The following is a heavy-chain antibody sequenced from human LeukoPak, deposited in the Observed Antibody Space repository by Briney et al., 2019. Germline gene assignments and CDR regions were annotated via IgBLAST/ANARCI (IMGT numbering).Heavy chain of an antibody. D-gene: IGHD2-15*01. V-gene: IGHV1-18*03. J-gene: IGHJ4*02. CDR1: GYPFTSYG. Sequence: ASVKVSCKASGYPFTSYGISWVRQAPGRGLEWMGWISTYNGNTNYAQKFQDIVTMTTDTSTSTAYMELKSLRSDDMAVYYCARDWVVGVVVVAAGYWGQGTLVTVSS. CDR3: ARDWVVGVVVVAAGY. CDR2: ISTYNGNT.